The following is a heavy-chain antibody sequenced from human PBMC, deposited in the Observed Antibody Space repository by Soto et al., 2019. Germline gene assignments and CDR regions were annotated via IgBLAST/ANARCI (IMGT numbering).Heavy chain of an antibody. D-gene: IGHD3-22*01. CDR3: ARDRDSGSPYYFDY. CDR1: GGTFSSYA. CDR2: IIPIFGTA. J-gene: IGHJ4*02. V-gene: IGHV1-69*13. Sequence: GASVKVSCKASGGTFSSYAISWGRQAPGQGLEWMGGIIPIFGTANYAQKFQGRVTITADESTSTAYMELSSLRSEDTAVYYCARDRDSGSPYYFDYWGQGTLVTVSS.